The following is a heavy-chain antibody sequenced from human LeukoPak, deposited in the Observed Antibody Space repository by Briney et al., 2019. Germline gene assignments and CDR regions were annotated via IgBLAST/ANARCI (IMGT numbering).Heavy chain of an antibody. CDR3: AKGSDYYGSGSYFLDY. V-gene: IGHV3-23*01. Sequence: GGSLRLSCAASGFTFSSYAMSWVRQAPGKGLEWVSAISGSGGSTYYADSVKGRFTISRDNSKNTLYLQMNSLRAEDTAVYYCAKGSDYYGSGSYFLDYGGQGTLVTVSS. CDR2: ISGSGGST. CDR1: GFTFSSYA. D-gene: IGHD3-10*01. J-gene: IGHJ4*02.